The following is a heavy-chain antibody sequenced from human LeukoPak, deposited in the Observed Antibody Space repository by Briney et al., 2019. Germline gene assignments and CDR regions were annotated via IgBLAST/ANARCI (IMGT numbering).Heavy chain of an antibody. CDR1: GFTFSSYW. D-gene: IGHD3-9*01. V-gene: IGHV3-74*01. J-gene: IGHJ3*02. CDR3: AREGSSYYDILTGYYLDFGTGAFDI. CDR2: INSDGSST. Sequence: GGSLRLSCAASGFTFSSYWMHWVRQAPGKGLVWVSRINSDGSSTSYADSVKGRFTISRDNAKNTLYLQMNSPRAEDTAVYYCAREGSSYYDILTGYYLDFGTGAFDIWGQGTMVTVSS.